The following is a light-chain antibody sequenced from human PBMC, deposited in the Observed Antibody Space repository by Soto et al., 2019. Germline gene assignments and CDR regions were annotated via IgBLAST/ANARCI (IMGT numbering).Light chain of an antibody. J-gene: IGLJ2*01. Sequence: QSVLTQPASVSGSPGQSITISCTGTSSDVGGYNYVSWYQQHPGKAPKLMIYDVSNRPSGVSNRFSGSKSGNTASLNISGLQDEDEADYYCSSYTSSSTYVVFGGGTKLTVL. V-gene: IGLV2-14*01. CDR3: SSYTSSSTYVV. CDR1: SSDVGGYNY. CDR2: DVS.